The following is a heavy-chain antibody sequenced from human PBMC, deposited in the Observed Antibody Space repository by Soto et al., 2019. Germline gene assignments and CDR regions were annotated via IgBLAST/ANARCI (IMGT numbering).Heavy chain of an antibody. CDR2: IKEDGSEK. CDR1: GGTFGAYW. D-gene: IGHD3-22*01. Sequence: GGPMRHCYAASGGTFGAYWRRWVRKATGKGLEWVANIKEDGSEKYYVDSVEGRFTISRDNAKNSLYLQMNSLRAEDTAVYYCARGWGYFDSSGFPYLYAMDVWGQGTTVTVSS. CDR3: ARGWGYFDSSGFPYLYAMDV. J-gene: IGHJ6*02. V-gene: IGHV3-7*01.